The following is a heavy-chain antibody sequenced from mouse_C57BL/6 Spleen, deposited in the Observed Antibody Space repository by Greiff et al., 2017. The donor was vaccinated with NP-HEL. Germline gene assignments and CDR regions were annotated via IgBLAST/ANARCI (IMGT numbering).Heavy chain of an antibody. CDR2: IYPGGGYT. J-gene: IGHJ4*01. CDR1: GYTFTNYW. CDR3: DRSSSDSLYAMDY. Sequence: VQLQQSGAELVRPGTSVKMSCKASGYTFTNYWIGWAKQRPGHGLEWIGDIYPGGGYTNYNEKFKGKATLTADKSSSTAYMQFSSLTSEDSAIFYCDRSSSDSLYAMDYWGQGNSVTVSS. D-gene: IGHD1-3*01. V-gene: IGHV1-63*01.